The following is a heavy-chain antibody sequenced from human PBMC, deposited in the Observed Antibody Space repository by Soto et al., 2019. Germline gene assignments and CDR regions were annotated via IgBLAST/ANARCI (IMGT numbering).Heavy chain of an antibody. Sequence: PSETLSLTCAVYGGSFSGYYWSWIRQPPGKGLEWIGEINHSGSTNYNPSLKSRVTISVDTSKNQFSLKLSSVTAADTAVYYCARGVNGQVVITTFAYYFDYWGQGTLVTVSS. CDR2: INHSGST. V-gene: IGHV4-34*01. CDR3: ARGVNGQVVITTFAYYFDY. D-gene: IGHD3-22*01. CDR1: GGSFSGYY. J-gene: IGHJ4*02.